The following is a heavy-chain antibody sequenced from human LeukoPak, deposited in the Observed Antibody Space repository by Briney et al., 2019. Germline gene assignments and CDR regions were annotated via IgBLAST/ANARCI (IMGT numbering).Heavy chain of an antibody. CDR2: INPNRGGT. V-gene: IGHV1-2*02. J-gene: IGHJ5*02. CDR3: ARVGGSGGVFDP. D-gene: IGHD3-10*01. CDR1: GYTFTGYY. Sequence: ASVKVSCKASGYTFTGYYMHWVRQAPGQGLEWMGWINPNRGGTNYAQKFQGRVTMTRDTSISTAYMELSRLRSDDTAVYYCARVGGSGGVFDPWGQGTLVTVSS.